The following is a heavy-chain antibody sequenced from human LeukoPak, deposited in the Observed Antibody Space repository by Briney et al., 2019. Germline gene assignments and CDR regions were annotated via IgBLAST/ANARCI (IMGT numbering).Heavy chain of an antibody. CDR1: GGSISSSSYY. Sequence: SETLSLTCTVSGGSISSSSYYWGWVRQPPGKGLEWIGSIYYSGSTYYNPSLNSRVTLSIDTSKNQFSLRLSSVTAADTAVYYCARLPDSWGQGTLVTVSS. CDR3: ARLPDS. CDR2: IYYSGST. J-gene: IGHJ4*02. V-gene: IGHV4-39*01.